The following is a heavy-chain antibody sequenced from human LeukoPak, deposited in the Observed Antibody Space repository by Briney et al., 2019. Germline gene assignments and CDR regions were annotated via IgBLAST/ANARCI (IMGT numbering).Heavy chain of an antibody. V-gene: IGHV5-51*01. J-gene: IGHJ4*02. CDR3: ARRGYYGSGTYYHFDY. CDR1: GYSFTTYW. D-gene: IGHD3-10*01. CDR2: IYPGDSDT. Sequence: GESLKISCKGSGYSFTTYWIGWVRQMPGKGLEWMGIIYPGDSDTRYSPSFQGQVTISADKSISTAYPQWSSLKASDTAMYYCARRGYYGSGTYYHFDYWGQGTLVTVSS.